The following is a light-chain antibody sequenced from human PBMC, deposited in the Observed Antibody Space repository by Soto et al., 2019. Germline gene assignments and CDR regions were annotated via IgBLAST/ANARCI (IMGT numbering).Light chain of an antibody. V-gene: IGKV1-5*01. CDR2: DVS. J-gene: IGKJ4*01. CDR1: QNIERW. Sequence: DIQMTQSPSTLSASVGDRVTITCRASQNIERWLAWYQQKPGKAPKLLLYDVSSLESGVPSRFRGSGSGTEFTLTISSLQPEDFATYYCQQAKTFPALTFGGGTKVEIK. CDR3: QQAKTFPALT.